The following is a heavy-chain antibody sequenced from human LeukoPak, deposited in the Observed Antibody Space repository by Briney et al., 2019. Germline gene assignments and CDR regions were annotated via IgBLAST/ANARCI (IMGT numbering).Heavy chain of an antibody. CDR3: ASLPMIVVVITLDY. D-gene: IGHD3-22*01. J-gene: IGHJ4*02. Sequence: GGSLRLSCAASGFTFSSYAMSWVRQAPGKGLEWVSAISGSGGSTYYADSVKGRFTISRDNSKNTLYLQMNSLRAEDTAVYYCASLPMIVVVITLDYWGQGTLVTVPS. CDR1: GFTFSSYA. CDR2: ISGSGGST. V-gene: IGHV3-23*01.